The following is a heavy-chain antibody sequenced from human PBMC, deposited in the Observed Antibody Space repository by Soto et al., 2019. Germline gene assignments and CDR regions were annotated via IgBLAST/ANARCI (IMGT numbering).Heavy chain of an antibody. D-gene: IGHD6-13*01. J-gene: IGHJ6*02. V-gene: IGHV4-34*01. Sequence: SETLSLTCAVYGGSFSGYYWSWIRQPPGKGLEWIGEINHSGSTNYNPSLKSRVTISVDTSKNQFSLKLSSVTAADTAVYYCARDRSEQQPDRGQYYGMDVWGQGTTVTVYS. CDR1: GGSFSGYY. CDR2: INHSGST. CDR3: ARDRSEQQPDRGQYYGMDV.